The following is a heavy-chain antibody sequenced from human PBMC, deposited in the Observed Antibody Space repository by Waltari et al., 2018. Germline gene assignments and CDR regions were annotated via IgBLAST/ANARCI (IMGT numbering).Heavy chain of an antibody. J-gene: IGHJ4*02. V-gene: IGHV4-39*01. CDR1: GGSIRSRSYH. CDR3: ARHYYYDISGYYPNYFDY. CDR2: IYYGGST. Sequence: QLQLQESGPGLVQPSETLSPTCTVSGGSIRSRSYHWGWIRQPPGKGLDWIGSIYYGGSTYYNPSLKSRVTISVDTSKHQFSLKLSSVTAADTAVYYCARHYYYDISGYYPNYFDYWGQGTLVTVSS. D-gene: IGHD3-22*01.